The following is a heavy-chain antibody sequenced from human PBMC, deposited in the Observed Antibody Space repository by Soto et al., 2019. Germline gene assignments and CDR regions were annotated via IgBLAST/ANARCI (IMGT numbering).Heavy chain of an antibody. CDR2: IIPVFGTP. J-gene: IGHJ6*02. CDR1: GGSLSNYG. D-gene: IGHD3-22*01. V-gene: IGHV1-69*12. Sequence: QVQLVQSGAEVKKPGSSVKVSCKASGGSLSNYGISWVRQAPGQGLEWMGAIIPVFGTPNYAQKFQDRVTXXAXXSTTTVDMEVRSLTSEDTAVYYCARVGATMIVVTTYYAMDGWGQGTTVTVSS. CDR3: ARVGATMIVVTTYYAMDG.